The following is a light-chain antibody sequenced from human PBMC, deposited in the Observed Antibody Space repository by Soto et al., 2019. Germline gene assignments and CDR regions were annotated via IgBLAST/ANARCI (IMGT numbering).Light chain of an antibody. J-gene: IGKJ5*01. CDR3: MQALKSRT. CDR2: FGS. CDR1: QSLLYNNTYNY. Sequence: EIVMTQSPLTLPVTPGEPASISCRSSQSLLYNNTYNYLDWYVQKPGQSLQLLIYFGSNRAPGVPDRFSGSGSGTDFTLKINRVEAEDVGTYYCMQALKSRTFGQGTRLEIK. V-gene: IGKV2-28*01.